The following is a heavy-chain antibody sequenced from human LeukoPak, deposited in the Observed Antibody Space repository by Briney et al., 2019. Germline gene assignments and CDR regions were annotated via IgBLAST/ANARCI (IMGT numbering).Heavy chain of an antibody. CDR1: GGSFSGYY. CDR3: ARQNGVGLFTLP. J-gene: IGHJ4*02. Sequence: PSETLSLTCAVYGGSFSGYYWSWIRQPPGKGLEWIGEINHSGSTNYNPSLKSRVTISVDTSKNQFSLKLSSVTAADTAVYYCARQNGVGLFTLPGGQGTLVTVSS. CDR2: INHSGST. V-gene: IGHV4-34*01. D-gene: IGHD2-8*01.